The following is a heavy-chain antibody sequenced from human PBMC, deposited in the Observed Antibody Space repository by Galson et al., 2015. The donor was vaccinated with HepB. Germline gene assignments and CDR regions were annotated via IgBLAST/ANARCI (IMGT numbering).Heavy chain of an antibody. V-gene: IGHV3-30*03. Sequence: SLRLSCAASGFSFRNYVMHWVRHAPGKGLEWVAVMSYDGSNKSYVDSVKGRFTISRDNSKNRLYLQMNSLRAEDTAVYHCATWGLRGGLSNWGQGTLVTVSS. D-gene: IGHD3-10*01. CDR1: GFSFRNYV. CDR3: ATWGLRGGLSN. J-gene: IGHJ4*02. CDR2: MSYDGSNK.